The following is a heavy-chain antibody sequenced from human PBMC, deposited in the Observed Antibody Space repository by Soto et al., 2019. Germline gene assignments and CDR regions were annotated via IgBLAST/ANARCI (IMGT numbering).Heavy chain of an antibody. CDR1: GFTFSVYW. V-gene: IGHV3-74*01. CDR2: IDSDGSTT. J-gene: IGHJ6*02. CDR3: ARPGYSNYGPGVDV. D-gene: IGHD4-4*01. Sequence: EVQLVESGGGLVQPGGSLRLSCAASGFTFSVYWMHWVHQAPGKGLVWVSRIDSDGSTTSYADSVKGRFTISRDNAKSTLYLQTNSLRAEDTAVYSCARPGYSNYGPGVDVWGQGTTVTVSS.